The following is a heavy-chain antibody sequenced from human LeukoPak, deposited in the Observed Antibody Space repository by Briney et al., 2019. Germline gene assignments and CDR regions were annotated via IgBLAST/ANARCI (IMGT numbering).Heavy chain of an antibody. V-gene: IGHV4-30-4*08. Sequence: SQTLSLTCTVSGGSISSGDYYWSWIRQPPGKGQEWIGYIYYSGSTYYNPSLKSRVTISVDTSKNQFSLKLSSVTAADTAVYYCARVNLHDYGAHFDYWGQGTLVTVSS. D-gene: IGHD4-17*01. CDR2: IYYSGST. CDR3: ARVNLHDYGAHFDY. CDR1: GGSISSGDYY. J-gene: IGHJ4*02.